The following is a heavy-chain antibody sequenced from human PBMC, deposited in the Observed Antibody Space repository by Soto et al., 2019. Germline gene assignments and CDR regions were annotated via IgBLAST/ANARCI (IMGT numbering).Heavy chain of an antibody. J-gene: IGHJ4*02. CDR2: ISYDGSNK. Sequence: QVQLVESGGGVVQPGRSLRLSCAASGFTFSSYGMHWVRQAPGKGLEWVAVISYDGSNKYYADSVKGRFTISRDNSKNTLYLQMNSRRAEDTAVYYCAKPPTTVTTWYYFDYWGQGTLVTVSS. CDR1: GFTFSSYG. V-gene: IGHV3-30*18. CDR3: AKPPTTVTTWYYFDY. D-gene: IGHD4-17*01.